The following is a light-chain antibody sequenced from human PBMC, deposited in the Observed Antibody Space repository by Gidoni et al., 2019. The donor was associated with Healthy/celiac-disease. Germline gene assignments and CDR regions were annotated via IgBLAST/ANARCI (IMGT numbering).Light chain of an antibody. CDR2: AAS. Sequence: DIQLTPSPSFLSASVGDRVTITFRASQGISSYLAWYQQKPGKAPKLLIYAASTLQSGVPSKCSGSGSGTEFTLTISSLQPEDFATYYCQQLNSYPYTFGQGTKLEIK. V-gene: IGKV1-9*01. J-gene: IGKJ2*01. CDR1: QGISSY. CDR3: QQLNSYPYT.